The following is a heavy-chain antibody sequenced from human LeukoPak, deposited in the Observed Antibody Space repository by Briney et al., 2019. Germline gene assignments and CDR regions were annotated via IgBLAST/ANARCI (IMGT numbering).Heavy chain of an antibody. CDR1: GFTFSGYA. D-gene: IGHD6-13*01. CDR2: IGGSGGNT. J-gene: IGHJ5*02. CDR3: AKAPGPVGVAGGWFDP. V-gene: IGHV3-23*01. Sequence: GGSLRLSCAASGFTFSGYAMSWVRQAPGKGLEWVSVIGGSGGNTNYADSVKGRFTISRDNSKNTLYLQMNSLRVEDTAVYYCAKAPGPVGVAGGWFDPWGQGTLVTVSS.